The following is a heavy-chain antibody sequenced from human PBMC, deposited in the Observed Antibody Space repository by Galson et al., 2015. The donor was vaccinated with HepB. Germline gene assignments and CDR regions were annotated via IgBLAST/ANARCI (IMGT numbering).Heavy chain of an antibody. CDR1: EFTFTTYD. Sequence: SLRLSCAASEFTFTTYDMHWVRQATGKGLEWVSAISSTGDTYYSASVKGRFTISRDNAKDSLYLQMNSLTAGDTAVYYCARWTFNQDSSSYYWGAAFDLWGQVTMVTVSS. V-gene: IGHV3-13*01. J-gene: IGHJ3*01. CDR2: ISSTGDT. CDR3: ARWTFNQDSSSYYWGAAFDL. D-gene: IGHD3-22*01.